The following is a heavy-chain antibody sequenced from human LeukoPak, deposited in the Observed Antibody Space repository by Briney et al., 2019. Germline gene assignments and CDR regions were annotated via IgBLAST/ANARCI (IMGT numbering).Heavy chain of an antibody. Sequence: SVKVSCKASGGTFSSYAISWVRQAPGQGLEWMGGIIPIFGTANYAQKFQGRVTITADESTSTAYMELSSLRSEDTAVYYCARVVVMIHNIYYFDYWGQGTLVTVSS. J-gene: IGHJ4*02. CDR2: IIPIFGTA. CDR1: GGTFSSYA. CDR3: ARVVVMIHNIYYFDY. D-gene: IGHD3-22*01. V-gene: IGHV1-69*13.